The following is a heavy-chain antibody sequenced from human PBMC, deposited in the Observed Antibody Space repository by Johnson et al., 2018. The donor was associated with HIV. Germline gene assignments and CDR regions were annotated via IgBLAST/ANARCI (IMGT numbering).Heavy chain of an antibody. CDR3: AKDGPYSSGIDAFDI. V-gene: IGHV3-30*02. D-gene: IGHD6-19*01. Sequence: VQLVESGGGVVQTGGSRRLSCAASGFTFSTYGMHWVRQAPGKGLEWVAFIRDDGSNKHYIESVKGRFTISRDNSKNTLYLQMNSLRGEDTDVYYCAKDGPYSSGIDAFDIWGQGTRVTVSS. CDR1: GFTFSTYG. J-gene: IGHJ3*02. CDR2: IRDDGSNK.